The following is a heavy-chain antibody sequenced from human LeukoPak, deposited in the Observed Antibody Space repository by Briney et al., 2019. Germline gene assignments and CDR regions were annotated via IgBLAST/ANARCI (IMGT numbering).Heavy chain of an antibody. CDR2: IYYSGTT. CDR3: ARDLGGEYYDSSGYTFDY. J-gene: IGHJ4*02. CDR1: GGSISTYY. D-gene: IGHD3-22*01. Sequence: PSETLSLTCTVSGGSISTYYWNWIRQPPGKGLEWIGYIYYSGTTNYNPSLKSRVSMSVDTSKNQFSLKLSSVTAADTAVYYCARDLGGEYYDSSGYTFDYWAREPWSPSPQ. V-gene: IGHV4-59*12.